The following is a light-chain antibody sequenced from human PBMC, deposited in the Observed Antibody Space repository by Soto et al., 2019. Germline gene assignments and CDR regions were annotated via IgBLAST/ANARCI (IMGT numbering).Light chain of an antibody. V-gene: IGKV3-15*01. CDR2: GAS. Sequence: IVMTQSPATLSVSPGARATLSCRASQSVSSNLAWYQQKPGQAPRLLIYGASTRATGIAARFSGSGSGTEFTLTISSLQSEDFAVYYCQQYNNWPPYTFGQGTKLEIK. J-gene: IGKJ2*01. CDR1: QSVSSN. CDR3: QQYNNWPPYT.